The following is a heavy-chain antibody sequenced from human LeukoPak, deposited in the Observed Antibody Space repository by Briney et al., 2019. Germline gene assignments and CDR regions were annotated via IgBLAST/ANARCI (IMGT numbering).Heavy chain of an antibody. V-gene: IGHV1-69*04. CDR3: ARDPCSSTSCYIFGY. CDR2: IIPILGIA. CDR1: GGTFSSYA. D-gene: IGHD2-2*02. Sequence: ASVKVSCKASGGTFSSYAISWVRQAPGQGLEWMGRIIPILGIANCAQKFQGRVTITADKSTSTAYMELSSLRSEDTAVYYCARDPCSSTSCYIFGYWGQGTLVTVSS. J-gene: IGHJ4*02.